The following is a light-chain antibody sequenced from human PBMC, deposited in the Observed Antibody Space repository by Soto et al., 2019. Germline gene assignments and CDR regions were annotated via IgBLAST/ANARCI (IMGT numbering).Light chain of an antibody. CDR1: QSVISY. CDR3: LQTYSTPFT. V-gene: IGKV1-39*01. Sequence: DIQMTQSPSSLSASVGDRVTITCRASQSVISYLNWYQQKPGRAPKLLIFAASSLQSGVPSRFSSSGSGTDFTLTISSLQPEDFATYYCLQTYSTPFTFGPGTKVDIK. J-gene: IGKJ3*01. CDR2: AAS.